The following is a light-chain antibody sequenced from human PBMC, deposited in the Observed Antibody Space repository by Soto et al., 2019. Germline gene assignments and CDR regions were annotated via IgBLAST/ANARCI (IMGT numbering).Light chain of an antibody. CDR3: QQFDNLPRT. Sequence: DVQMTQSPSSLSASVGDRVTITCQASQDMSNYLNWYQQQPGKAPKILIYDASVLEAGVASRFSGGGSGTHFTLTISSLQAEDVATYYCQQFDNLPRTFGGGIKVELK. CDR1: QDMSNY. CDR2: DAS. J-gene: IGKJ4*01. V-gene: IGKV1-33*01.